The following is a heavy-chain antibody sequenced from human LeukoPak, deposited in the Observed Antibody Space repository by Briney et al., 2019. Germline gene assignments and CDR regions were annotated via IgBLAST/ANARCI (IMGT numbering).Heavy chain of an antibody. Sequence: PSETLSLTCTVSGGSISSSSYYWGWIRQPPGKGLEWIGSIYYSGSTYYNPSLKSRVTISVDTSKNQFSLKLSSVTAADTAVYYCARDTSPPAFDIWGQGTMVTVSS. CDR2: IYYSGST. CDR1: GGSISSSSYY. CDR3: ARDTSPPAFDI. J-gene: IGHJ3*02. V-gene: IGHV4-39*07.